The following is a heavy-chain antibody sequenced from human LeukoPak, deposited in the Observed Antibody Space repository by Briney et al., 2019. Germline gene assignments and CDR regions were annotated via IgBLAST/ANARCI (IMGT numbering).Heavy chain of an antibody. V-gene: IGHV1-69*13. Sequence: SVKVSCQASGGTFSSYAISWVRQAPGQGLEWMGGIIPIFGTANYAQKFQGRVTTTADESTSTAYMELSSLRSEDTAVYYCARGAVAGREFDYWGQGTLVTVSS. CDR3: ARGAVAGREFDY. CDR2: IIPIFGTA. J-gene: IGHJ4*02. CDR1: GGTFSSYA. D-gene: IGHD6-19*01.